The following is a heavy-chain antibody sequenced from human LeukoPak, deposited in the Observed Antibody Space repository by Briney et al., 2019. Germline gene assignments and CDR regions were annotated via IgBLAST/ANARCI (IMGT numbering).Heavy chain of an antibody. V-gene: IGHV3-48*02. CDR3: PTAGHDILTPYWYFHL. J-gene: IGHJ2*01. CDR2: ISSSSSTI. Sequence: PGGSLRLSCAASGFTFSSYSMNWVRQAPGKGLEWVSYISSSSSTIYYADSVKGRFTISRDNAKNSLYLQMNSLRDEDTAVYYCPTAGHDILTPYWYFHLCGRGTLVTVSS. CDR1: GFTFSSYS. D-gene: IGHD3-9*01.